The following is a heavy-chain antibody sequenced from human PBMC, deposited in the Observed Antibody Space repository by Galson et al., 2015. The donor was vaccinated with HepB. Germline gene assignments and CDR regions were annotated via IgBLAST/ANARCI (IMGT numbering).Heavy chain of an antibody. CDR3: AKVAGKTTLGAFDI. J-gene: IGHJ3*02. CDR1: GFTFSSYW. V-gene: IGHV3-74*01. D-gene: IGHD1-14*01. Sequence: SLRLSCAASGFTFSSYWMHWVRQAPGKGLVWVSRINSDGSSTSYADSVKGRFTISRDNAKNTLYVQMNSLRAEDTAAYYCAKVAGKTTLGAFDIWGQGTMVTVSS. CDR2: INSDGSST.